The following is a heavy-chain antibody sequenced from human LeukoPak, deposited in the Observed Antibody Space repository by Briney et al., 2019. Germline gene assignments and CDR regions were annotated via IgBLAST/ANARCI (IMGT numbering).Heavy chain of an antibody. Sequence: SETLPLTCTVSGGSISSYYWSWIRQPAGKGLEWIGRIYTSGSTNYNPSLKSRVTMSVDTSKNQFSLKLSSVTAADTAVYYCARELRFLEWSYGMDVWGQGTTVTVSS. D-gene: IGHD3-3*01. J-gene: IGHJ6*02. CDR2: IYTSGST. CDR3: ARELRFLEWSYGMDV. V-gene: IGHV4-4*07. CDR1: GGSISSYY.